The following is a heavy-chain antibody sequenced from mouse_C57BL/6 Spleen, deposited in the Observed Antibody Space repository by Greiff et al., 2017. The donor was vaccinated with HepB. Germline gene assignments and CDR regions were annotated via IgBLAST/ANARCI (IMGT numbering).Heavy chain of an antibody. CDR3: ARRVYYGNYEDAMDY. CDR2: INPNNGGT. J-gene: IGHJ4*01. CDR1: GYTFTDYN. D-gene: IGHD2-1*01. Sequence: DVKLQESGPELVKPGASVKMSCKASGYTFTDYNMHWVKQSHGKSLEWIGYINPNNGGTSYNQKFKGKATLTVNKSSSTAYMELRSLTSEDSAVYYCARRVYYGNYEDAMDYWGQGTSVTVSS. V-gene: IGHV1-22*01.